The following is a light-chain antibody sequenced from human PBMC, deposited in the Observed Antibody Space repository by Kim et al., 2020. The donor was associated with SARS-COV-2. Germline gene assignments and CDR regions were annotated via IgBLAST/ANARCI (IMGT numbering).Light chain of an antibody. V-gene: IGKV3-20*01. CDR2: GTT. Sequence: TATLSPRAEQSFSSTYLAWYQHKPGQPPGLANYGTTNRATGIPDRFSGSGSVTDFTLTISRLEPEDFAVYYCQQYESSPPSYTFGQGTKLEI. J-gene: IGKJ2*01. CDR3: QQYESSPPSYT. CDR1: QSFSSTY.